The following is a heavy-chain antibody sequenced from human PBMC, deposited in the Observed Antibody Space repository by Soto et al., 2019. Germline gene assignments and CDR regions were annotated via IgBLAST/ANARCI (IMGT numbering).Heavy chain of an antibody. CDR1: GGSISSYY. CDR3: ARGRGYCSGGSCYYFDY. CDR2: INHSGST. V-gene: IGHV4-34*01. Sequence: SETLSLTCTVSGGSISSYYWSWIRQPPGKGLEWIGEINHSGSTNYNPSLKSRVTISVDTSKNQFSLKLSSVTAADTAVYYCARGRGYCSGGSCYYFDYWGQGTLVTVSS. J-gene: IGHJ4*02. D-gene: IGHD2-15*01.